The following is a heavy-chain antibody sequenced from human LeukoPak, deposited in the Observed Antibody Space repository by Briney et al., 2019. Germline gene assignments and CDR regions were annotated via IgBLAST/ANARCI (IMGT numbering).Heavy chain of an antibody. J-gene: IGHJ4*02. CDR2: ISAYNGNT. CDR1: GYTFTSYG. V-gene: IGHV1-18*01. CDR3: ARVRNQFLTGYSPQLFDY. D-gene: IGHD3-9*01. Sequence: GASAKVSCKASGYTFTSYGISWVRQAPGQGLEWMGWISAYNGNTNYAQKLQGRVTMTTDTSTSTAYMELRSLRSDDTAVYYCARVRNQFLTGYSPQLFDYWGQGTLVTVSS.